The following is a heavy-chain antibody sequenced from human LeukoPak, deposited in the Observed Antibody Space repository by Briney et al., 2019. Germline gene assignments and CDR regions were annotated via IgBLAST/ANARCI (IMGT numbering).Heavy chain of an antibody. J-gene: IGHJ6*03. CDR1: GGSISSYY. Sequence: SETLSLTCTVSGGSISSYYWSWIRQPPGKGLEWIGYIYYSGSTNYNPSLKSRVTISVDTSKNQFSLKLSSVTAADTAVYYRAREVNDYRGDYYYYMDVWGKGTTVTVSS. D-gene: IGHD4-11*01. V-gene: IGHV4-59*01. CDR3: AREVNDYRGDYYYYMDV. CDR2: IYYSGST.